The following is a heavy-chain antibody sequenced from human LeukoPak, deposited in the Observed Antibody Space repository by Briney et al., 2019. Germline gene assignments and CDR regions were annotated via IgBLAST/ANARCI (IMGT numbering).Heavy chain of an antibody. J-gene: IGHJ3*01. CDR1: GGSFSGYY. V-gene: IGHV4-34*01. D-gene: IGHD2-2*01. Sequence: SETLSLTCAVYGGSFSGYYWSWIRQPPGEGLEWIGEINHSGSTNYNPSLKSRVTISVDTSKNQFSLRLISVTAADTAVYYCARSGRKNIVVVPAAKKTFDVWGQGTMVTVSS. CDR3: ARSGRKNIVVVPAAKKTFDV. CDR2: INHSGST.